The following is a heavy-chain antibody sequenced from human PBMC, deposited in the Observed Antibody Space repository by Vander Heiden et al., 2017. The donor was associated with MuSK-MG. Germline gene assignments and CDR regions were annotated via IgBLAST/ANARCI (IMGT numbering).Heavy chain of an antibody. Sequence: ELQLVESAGGLVKPGGSLRLSCPASGFTFSSYSMNWVRQAPGKWLEWVSSISSSSTYIYYADSVKGRFTISRDNAKSSLYLQMNSLTAEDTAVYYCARGYYDSSPIYFQHWGQGTLVTVSS. D-gene: IGHD3-22*01. J-gene: IGHJ1*01. CDR2: ISSSSTYI. V-gene: IGHV3-21*01. CDR3: ARGYYDSSPIYFQH. CDR1: GFTFSSYS.